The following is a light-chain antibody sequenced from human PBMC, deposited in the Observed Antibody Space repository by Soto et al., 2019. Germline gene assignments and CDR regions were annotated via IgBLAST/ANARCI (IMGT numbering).Light chain of an antibody. V-gene: IGKV1-27*01. CDR3: QKYNSAPWT. J-gene: IGKJ1*01. Sequence: DSQVTESPASLSSGVRDRVTITCRASQGISNYLAWYQQKPGKVPKLLIYAASTLQSGVPSRFSGSGSGTDFALTLSSLQPQDVATYYCQKYNSAPWTFGQGTKVDI. CDR2: AAS. CDR1: QGISNY.